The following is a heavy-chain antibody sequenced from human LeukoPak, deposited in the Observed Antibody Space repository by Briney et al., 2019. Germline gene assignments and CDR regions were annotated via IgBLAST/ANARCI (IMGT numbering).Heavy chain of an antibody. D-gene: IGHD4/OR15-4a*01. CDR2: IYYSGST. Sequence: SETLSLTCSVSGGSISSYFWSWIRQPPGKGLEWIGYIYYSGSTNYNPSLKGRVTISVDTSKNQFSLKLSSVTAADTAVYYCARAANTYHFDYWGQGTLVTVSS. J-gene: IGHJ4*02. V-gene: IGHV4-59*01. CDR1: GGSISSYF. CDR3: ARAANTYHFDY.